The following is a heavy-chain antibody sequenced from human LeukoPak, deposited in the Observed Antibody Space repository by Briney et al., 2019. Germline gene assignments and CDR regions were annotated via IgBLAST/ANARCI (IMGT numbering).Heavy chain of an antibody. Sequence: SETLSLTCTVSGGSISSSSYYWGWIRQPPGKGLEWIGSIYYSGSTYYNPSLKSRVTISVDTSKNQFSLKLSSVTAADTAVYYCARGRRWLQIYYFDYWGQGTLVTVSS. D-gene: IGHD5-24*01. J-gene: IGHJ4*02. CDR3: ARGRRWLQIYYFDY. CDR2: IYYSGST. CDR1: GGSISSSSYY. V-gene: IGHV4-39*01.